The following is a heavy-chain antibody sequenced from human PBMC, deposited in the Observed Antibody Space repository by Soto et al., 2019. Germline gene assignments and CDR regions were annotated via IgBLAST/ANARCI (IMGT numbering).Heavy chain of an antibody. V-gene: IGHV1-46*01. J-gene: IGHJ4*02. Sequence: GASVKVSCKASGYTFTSYYMHWVRQAPGQGLEWMGIINPSGGSTSYAQKFQGRVTMTRDTSTSTVYMELSSLRSEDTAVYYCARDEMRPFGGVISLGNPLDHWGQGTLVTVSS. CDR1: GYTFTSYY. CDR3: ARDEMRPFGGVISLGNPLDH. CDR2: INPSGGST. D-gene: IGHD3-16*02.